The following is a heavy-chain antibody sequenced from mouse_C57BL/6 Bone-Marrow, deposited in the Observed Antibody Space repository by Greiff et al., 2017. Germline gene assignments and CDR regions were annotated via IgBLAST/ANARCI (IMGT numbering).Heavy chain of an antibody. J-gene: IGHJ2*01. CDR1: GFSLTSYG. Sequence: QVQLKQSGPGLVAPSQSLSITCTVSGFSLTSYGVDWVRQSPGKGLEWLGVIWGVGSTNYNSALKSRLSISKDNSKSQVFLKMTSLQTDDTAMYYCASPYDYDDYWGQGTTLTVSS. CDR3: ASPYDYDDY. V-gene: IGHV2-6*01. CDR2: IWGVGST. D-gene: IGHD2-4*01.